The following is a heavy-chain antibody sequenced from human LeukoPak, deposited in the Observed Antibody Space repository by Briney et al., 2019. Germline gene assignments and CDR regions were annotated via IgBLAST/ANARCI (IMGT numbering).Heavy chain of an antibody. CDR1: GGSISSSSYY. CDR2: IYYSGST. CDR3: ARLSTLTPDRRLYYFDY. D-gene: IGHD1-14*01. J-gene: IGHJ4*02. Sequence: SETLSLTCTVSGGSISSSSYYWGWIRQPPGKGLEWIGRIYYSGSTYYNPSLKSRVTISVDTSKNQFSLKLSSVTAADTAVYYCARLSTLTPDRRLYYFDYWGQGTLVTVSS. V-gene: IGHV4-39*01.